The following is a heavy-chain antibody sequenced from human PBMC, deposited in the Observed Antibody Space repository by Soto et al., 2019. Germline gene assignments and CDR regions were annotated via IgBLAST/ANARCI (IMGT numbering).Heavy chain of an antibody. CDR1: GFTFSSYG. Sequence: PVGSLRLSCAASGFTFSSYGMHWVRQAPGKGLERVAVIWYDGSNKYYADSVKGRFTISRDNSKNTLYLQMNSLRAEDTAVYYCARGDLGELLLIDYWGQGTLVTVSS. J-gene: IGHJ4*02. CDR2: IWYDGSNK. V-gene: IGHV3-33*01. CDR3: ARGDLGELLLIDY. D-gene: IGHD3-10*01.